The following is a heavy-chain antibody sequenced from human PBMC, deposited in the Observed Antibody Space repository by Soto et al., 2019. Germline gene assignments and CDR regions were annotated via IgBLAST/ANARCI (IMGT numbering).Heavy chain of an antibody. D-gene: IGHD2-15*01. V-gene: IGHV3-30-3*01. CDR2: ISYDGSNK. CDR1: GFTFSSYA. J-gene: IGHJ4*02. Sequence: QVQLVESGGGVVQPGRSLRLSCAASGFTFSSYAMHWVRQAPGKGLEWVAVISYDGSNKYYADSVKGRFTISRDNSKNTLYLQMNSLRAEDTAVYYCATDIVVVVAATSDYWGQGILVTVSS. CDR3: ATDIVVVVAATSDY.